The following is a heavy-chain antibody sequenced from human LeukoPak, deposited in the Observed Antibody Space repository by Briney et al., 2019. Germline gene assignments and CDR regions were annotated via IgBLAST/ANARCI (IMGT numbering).Heavy chain of an antibody. CDR2: ISGSGGST. CDR3: AKDLGRFGVGATLEY. J-gene: IGHJ4*02. V-gene: IGHV3-23*01. D-gene: IGHD1-26*01. CDR1: GFTFSSYA. Sequence: GGSLRLSCAASGFTFSSYAMSWVRQAPGKGLEWVSAISGSGGSTYYADSVKGRFTISRDNSKNTLYLQMNSLRAEDTAVYYCAKDLGRFGVGATLEYWGQGILVTVSS.